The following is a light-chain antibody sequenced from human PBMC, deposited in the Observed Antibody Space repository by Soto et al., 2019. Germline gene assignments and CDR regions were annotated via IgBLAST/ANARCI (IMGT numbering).Light chain of an antibody. CDR1: QSISSW. V-gene: IGKV1-5*03. J-gene: IGKJ1*01. CDR3: QQYNSYSGT. Sequence: DLQMTQSPSTLSASVGDRVTITCRASQSISSWLAWYQPKPGKAPKLLIYKASSLESGVPSRFSGSGSGTEFTLTISSLQPDDFATYYCQQYNSYSGTFGQGTRVDIK. CDR2: KAS.